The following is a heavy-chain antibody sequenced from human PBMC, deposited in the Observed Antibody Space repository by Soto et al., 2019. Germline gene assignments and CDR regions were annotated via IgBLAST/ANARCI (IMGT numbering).Heavy chain of an antibody. J-gene: IGHJ5*02. CDR1: GGSSSDYY. V-gene: IGHV4-34*01. D-gene: IGHD2-2*01. CDR2: INHSGST. CDR3: ARGLPRGTSWANWFDP. Sequence: LSLTCAVYGGSSSDYYSSWIRQPPGKGLEWIGEINHSGSTNYHPSRKRRVTKPVDTYKNQFSLKMSSVTVADTAVYYCARGLPRGTSWANWFDPWGQGTLVTVSS.